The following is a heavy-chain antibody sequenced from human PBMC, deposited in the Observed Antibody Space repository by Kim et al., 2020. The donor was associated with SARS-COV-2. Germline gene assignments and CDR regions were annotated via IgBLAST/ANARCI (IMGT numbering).Heavy chain of an antibody. Sequence: GGSLRLSCAASGFTFSSYSMNWVRQAPGKGLEWVSYISSSSSTIYYADSVKGRFTISRDNAKNSLYLQMNSLRDEDTAVYYCARGWELIYGYGMDVWGQGTTVTVSS. V-gene: IGHV3-48*02. CDR3: ARGWELIYGYGMDV. CDR2: ISSSSSTI. CDR1: GFTFSSYS. D-gene: IGHD1-26*01. J-gene: IGHJ6*02.